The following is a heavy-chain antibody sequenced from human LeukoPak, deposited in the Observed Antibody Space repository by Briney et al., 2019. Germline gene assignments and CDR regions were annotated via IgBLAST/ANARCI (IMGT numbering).Heavy chain of an antibody. CDR2: IIPIFGTA. V-gene: IGHV1-69*13. Sequence: SVKVSCKASGGTFSSYAISWVRQAPGQGLEWMGGIIPIFGTANYAQKFQGRVTITADESTSTAYMELSSLRSEDTVVYYCAGYYYDSSGYYYFDYWGQGTLVTVSS. J-gene: IGHJ4*02. CDR3: AGYYYDSSGYYYFDY. CDR1: GGTFSSYA. D-gene: IGHD3-22*01.